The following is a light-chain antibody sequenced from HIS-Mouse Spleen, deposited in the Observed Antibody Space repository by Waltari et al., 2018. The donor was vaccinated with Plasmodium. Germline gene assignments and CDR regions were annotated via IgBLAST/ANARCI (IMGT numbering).Light chain of an antibody. CDR3: QQLNSYPYT. J-gene: IGKJ2*01. CDR1: QGISSY. V-gene: IGKV1-9*01. CDR2: AAS. Sequence: DIQLTQSPSFLSSSVGYRVTITCRASQGISSYLAWYQQKPGKAPTLLIYAASTLQSGVPSRFSGSGSGTEFTLTISSLQPEDFATYYCQQLNSYPYTFGQGTKLEIK.